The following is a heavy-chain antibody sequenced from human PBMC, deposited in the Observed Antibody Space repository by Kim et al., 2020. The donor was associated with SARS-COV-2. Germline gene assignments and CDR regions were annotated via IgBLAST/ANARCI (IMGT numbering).Heavy chain of an antibody. V-gene: IGHV3-23*01. Sequence: GGSLRLSCAASGFTFSSYAMSWVRQAPGKGLDWVSTISGSGGSTYYADSVEGRFTISRDNSKNTLYLQMNSLRAEDTAVYYCATRDNSWYYYFDYWGQGTLVTVSS. D-gene: IGHD6-13*01. CDR1: GFTFSSYA. CDR3: ATRDNSWYYYFDY. J-gene: IGHJ4*02. CDR2: ISGSGGST.